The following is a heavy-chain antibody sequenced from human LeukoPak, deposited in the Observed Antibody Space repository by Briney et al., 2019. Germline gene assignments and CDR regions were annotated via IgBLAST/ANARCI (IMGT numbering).Heavy chain of an antibody. Sequence: ASVKVSCKASGYIFSSYGFSWVRQAPGQGLEWMGWINAYNGNTNYAQNLQGRVTMTTDTSTSTAYMELRSLRSDDTAVYYCARRQGTTLNFDYWGQGTLVTVSS. D-gene: IGHD1-1*01. CDR1: GYIFSSYG. J-gene: IGHJ4*02. V-gene: IGHV1-18*01. CDR3: ARRQGTTLNFDY. CDR2: INAYNGNT.